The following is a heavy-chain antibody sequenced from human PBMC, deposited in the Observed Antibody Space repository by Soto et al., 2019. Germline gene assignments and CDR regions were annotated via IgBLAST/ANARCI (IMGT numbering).Heavy chain of an antibody. J-gene: IGHJ1*01. CDR1: GFTVSSNY. V-gene: IGHV3-66*01. CDR3: ARDSDYGEWYE. Sequence: GGSLRLSCAASGFTVSSNYMSWVRQAPGKGLEWVSVIYSGGSTYYADSVKGRFTISRDNSKNTLYLQMNSLRAEDTAVYYCARDSDYGEWYEWGQGTLVTVSS. D-gene: IGHD4-17*01. CDR2: IYSGGST.